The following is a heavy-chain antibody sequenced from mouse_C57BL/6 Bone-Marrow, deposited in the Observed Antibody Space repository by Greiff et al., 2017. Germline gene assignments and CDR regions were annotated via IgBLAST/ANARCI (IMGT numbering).Heavy chain of an antibody. CDR3: TREGGYCYGSSGY. Sequence: EVQLQQSGTVLARPGASVKMSCKTSGYTFTSYWMHWVKQRPGQGLEWIGAIYPGNSDTSYNQKFKGKAKLTAVTSAGTAYMRLSSLTKEDSAVYYCTREGGYCYGSSGYWGQGTTLTVSS. V-gene: IGHV1-5*01. J-gene: IGHJ2*01. D-gene: IGHD1-1*01. CDR1: GYTFTSYW. CDR2: IYPGNSDT.